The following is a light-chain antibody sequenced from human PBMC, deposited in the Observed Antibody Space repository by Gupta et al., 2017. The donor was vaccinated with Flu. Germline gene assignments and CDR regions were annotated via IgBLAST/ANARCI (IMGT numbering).Light chain of an antibody. CDR1: SSDVGYYNL. Sequence: QSALTQPASLSGSLGQSITISCTGTSSDVGYYNLVSWYQQHPGKAPKLMIYETTKRPSGVSIRFSASKSGDTASLTISGLQAEDEADYYCCSYAGSSTLVFGGGTMLTVL. CDR2: ETT. CDR3: CSYAGSSTLV. J-gene: IGLJ3*02. V-gene: IGLV2-23*01.